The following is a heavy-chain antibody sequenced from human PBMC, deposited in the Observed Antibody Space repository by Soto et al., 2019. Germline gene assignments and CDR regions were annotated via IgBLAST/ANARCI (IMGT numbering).Heavy chain of an antibody. CDR2: IYHSGGT. Sequence: QLQLQESGSGLVRPSPTLSLTCAVSGGSISSGGYSWNWIRQPPGKGLEWIGYIYHSGGTLYNPSLKNRVSISVDKSKNQFSLKLTSVTAADTAVYYCARDQLEGNWFDPWGQGVLVTVSS. J-gene: IGHJ5*02. V-gene: IGHV4-30-2*01. CDR3: ARDQLEGNWFDP. D-gene: IGHD1-1*01. CDR1: GGSISSGGYS.